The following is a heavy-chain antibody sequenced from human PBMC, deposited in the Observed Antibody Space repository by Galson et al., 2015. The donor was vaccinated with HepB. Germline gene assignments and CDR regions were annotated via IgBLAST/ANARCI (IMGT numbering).Heavy chain of an antibody. CDR1: GFTFDDSA. Sequence: SLRLSCAASGFTFDDSAMHWVRQVPGKGLEWVADINWNSATIGYGDSVKGRFTISRDNAKNFVYLQMNSLRAEDTALYYCAKGPPRGVYVDSWGQGTLVTVSS. CDR3: AKGPPRGVYVDS. CDR2: INWNSATI. V-gene: IGHV3-9*01. D-gene: IGHD1-14*01. J-gene: IGHJ4*02.